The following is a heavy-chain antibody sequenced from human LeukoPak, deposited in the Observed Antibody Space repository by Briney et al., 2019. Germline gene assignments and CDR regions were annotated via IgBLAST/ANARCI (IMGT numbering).Heavy chain of an antibody. CDR1: GFTFDDYA. CDR2: ISGDGGST. D-gene: IGHD6-13*01. CDR3: AKERGSSSFLVY. V-gene: IGHV3-43*02. J-gene: IGHJ4*02. Sequence: PGGSLRLSCAASGFTFDDYAMHWVRQAPGKGLEWVSLISGDGGSTYYADSVKGRFIISRDNSKNSLYLQMNSLRTEDTALYYCAKERGSSSFLVYWGQGTLVTVSS.